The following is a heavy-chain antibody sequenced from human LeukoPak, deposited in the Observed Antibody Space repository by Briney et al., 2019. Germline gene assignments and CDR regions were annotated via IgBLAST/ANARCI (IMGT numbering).Heavy chain of an antibody. CDR2: INPSGGST. CDR3: SSCSSTSCTDY. CDR1: GYTFTSYY. V-gene: IGHV1-46*01. Sequence: GASVKVSCKASGYTFTSYYMHWVRQAPGQGLEWMGIINPSGGSTSYAQKFQGRVTMTRDMSTSTVYMELSSLRSEDTAVYYCSSCSSTSCTDYWGQGTLVTVSS. J-gene: IGHJ4*02. D-gene: IGHD2-2*01.